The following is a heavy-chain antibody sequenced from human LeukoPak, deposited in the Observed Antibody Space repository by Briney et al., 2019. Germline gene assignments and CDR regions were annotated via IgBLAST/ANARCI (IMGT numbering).Heavy chain of an antibody. V-gene: IGHV4-34*01. CDR1: GGSFSGYY. CDR3: ARGGGARDGYNYAGPFYFDY. J-gene: IGHJ4*01. Sequence: SETLSLTCAVYGGSFSGYYWSWIRQPLGKGLEWIGEINHSRSTNYSPSLKSRVTISIDTSKNQFSLKLNSMTAADTAVYYCARGGGARDGYNYAGPFYFDYWGHGTLVTVSS. D-gene: IGHD5-24*01. CDR2: INHSRST.